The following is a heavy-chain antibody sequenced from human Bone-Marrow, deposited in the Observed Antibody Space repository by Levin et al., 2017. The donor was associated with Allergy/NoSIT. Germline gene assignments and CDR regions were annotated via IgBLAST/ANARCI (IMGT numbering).Heavy chain of an antibody. CDR1: GFTFSSYS. J-gene: IGHJ2*01. D-gene: IGHD6-6*01. Sequence: GGSLRLSCAASGFTFSSYSMNWFRQAPGKGLEWVSYISSSSSTIYYADSVKGRFTISRDNAKNSLYLQMNSLRDEDTAVYYCATGIEYSSSSGWYFDLWGRSTLVTVSS. V-gene: IGHV3-48*02. CDR2: ISSSSSTI. CDR3: ATGIEYSSSSGWYFDL.